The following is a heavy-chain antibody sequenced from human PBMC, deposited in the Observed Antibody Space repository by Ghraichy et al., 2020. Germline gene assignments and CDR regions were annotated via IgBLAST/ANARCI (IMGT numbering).Heavy chain of an antibody. CDR2: IWYDGSNK. CDR3: ASAYCGGDCYTAFDI. D-gene: IGHD2-21*02. Sequence: LSLTCAASGFTFSSYGMHWVRQAPGKGLEWVAVIWYDGSNKYYADSVKGRFTISRDNSKNTLYLQMNSLRAEDTAVYYCASAYCGGDCYTAFDIWGQGTMVTVSS. CDR1: GFTFSSYG. V-gene: IGHV3-33*01. J-gene: IGHJ3*02.